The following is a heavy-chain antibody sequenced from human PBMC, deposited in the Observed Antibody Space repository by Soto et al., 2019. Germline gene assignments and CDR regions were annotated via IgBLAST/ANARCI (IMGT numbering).Heavy chain of an antibody. D-gene: IGHD4-17*01. CDR2: ISAYNGKT. CDR3: PRDQNYGDYLYTDY. Sequence: QVQLVQSGAEVKKPWASVKVSCKASGYTFTSNGISWVRQAPGQGLEWMGWISAYNGKTNYAQKLQGRVTMNTDTSTSTAYMELRSLRSDDTDVYDCPRDQNYGDYLYTDYWGQGTLFNVSS. CDR1: GYTFTSNG. J-gene: IGHJ4*02. V-gene: IGHV1-18*01.